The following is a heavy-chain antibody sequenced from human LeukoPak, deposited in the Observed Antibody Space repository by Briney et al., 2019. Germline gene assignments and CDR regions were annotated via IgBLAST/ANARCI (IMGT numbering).Heavy chain of an antibody. CDR1: GFSFSTYS. Sequence: PGGSLRLSCAASGFSFSTYSMNWVRQAPGKGLEWVSSISSHSIYIYYVDSVRGRFTISRDNAKNSVYLQMDTLRGEETAVYYCARGLQMCGGDCNLDNWGQGTLVTVSS. V-gene: IGHV3-21*01. J-gene: IGHJ4*02. D-gene: IGHD2-21*02. CDR3: ARGLQMCGGDCNLDN. CDR2: ISSHSIYI.